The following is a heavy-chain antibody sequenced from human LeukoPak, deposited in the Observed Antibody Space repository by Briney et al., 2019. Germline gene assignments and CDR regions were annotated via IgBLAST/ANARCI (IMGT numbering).Heavy chain of an antibody. Sequence: SETLSLTCAVYGGSFSGYYWSWIRQPPGKGLEWIGEINHSGSTNYNPSLKSRATISVDTSKNQFSLKLSSVTAADTAVYYCARGSRLRWYDYWGQGTLVTVSS. CDR1: GGSFSGYY. D-gene: IGHD4-23*01. J-gene: IGHJ4*02. CDR3: ARGSRLRWYDY. V-gene: IGHV4-34*01. CDR2: INHSGST.